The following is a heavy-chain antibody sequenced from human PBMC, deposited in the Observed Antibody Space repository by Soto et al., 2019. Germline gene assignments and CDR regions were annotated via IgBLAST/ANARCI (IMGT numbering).Heavy chain of an antibody. CDR3: AKDRGRYCSGGTCYLFDS. D-gene: IGHD2-15*01. CDR1: GFTFDDYA. V-gene: IGHV3-9*01. J-gene: IGHJ4*02. Sequence: PGGSLRLSCAASGFTFDDYAMHWVRQAPGKGLEWVSGINWNSDTIVYADSVKGRFTISRDNSKNTLYLQMNSLRVEDTALYYCAKDRGRYCSGGTCYLFDSWGQGALVTVSS. CDR2: INWNSDTI.